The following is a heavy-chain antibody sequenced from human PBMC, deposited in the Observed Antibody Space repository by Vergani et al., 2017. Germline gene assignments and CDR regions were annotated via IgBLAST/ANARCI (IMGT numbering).Heavy chain of an antibody. CDR2: IDPSDSYT. V-gene: IGHV5-10-1*01. Sequence: EVQLVPSGAEVKKPGESLRISCKGSGYSFTSYWISWVRQMPGKGLEWMGRIDPSDSYTNYSPSFQGHVTISADKSISTAYLQWSSLKASDTAMYYCARHTDGSGSYYTSPFDYWGHGTLVTVSS. CDR3: ARHTDGSGSYYTSPFDY. D-gene: IGHD3-10*01. CDR1: GYSFTSYW. J-gene: IGHJ4*01.